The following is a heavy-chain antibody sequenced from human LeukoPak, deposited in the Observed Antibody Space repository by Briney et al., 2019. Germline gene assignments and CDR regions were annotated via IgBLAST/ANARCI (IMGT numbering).Heavy chain of an antibody. V-gene: IGHV4-59*08. J-gene: IGHJ6*03. CDR1: GGSISSYY. CDR2: IYYSGST. Sequence: PSETLPLTCTVSGGSISSYYWSWIRQPPGKGLEWIWYIYYSGSTNYNPSLKSRVTISVDTSKNQFSLKLSSVTAADTAVYYCARHRGSSWSPYYYYMDVWGKGTTVTVSS. D-gene: IGHD6-13*01. CDR3: ARHRGSSWSPYYYYMDV.